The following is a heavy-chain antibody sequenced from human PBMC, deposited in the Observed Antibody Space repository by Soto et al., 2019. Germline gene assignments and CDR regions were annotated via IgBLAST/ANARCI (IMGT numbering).Heavy chain of an antibody. CDR2: INHSGST. Sequence: SETLSLTCAVYGGSFSGYYWSWIRQPPGKGLEWIGEINHSGSTNYNPSLKSRVTISVDTSKNQFSLKLSSVTAADTAVYYCARGVSSGIAVAGPFDYFDYWGQGTLVTVSS. D-gene: IGHD6-19*01. CDR1: GGSFSGYY. V-gene: IGHV4-34*01. CDR3: ARGVSSGIAVAGPFDYFDY. J-gene: IGHJ4*02.